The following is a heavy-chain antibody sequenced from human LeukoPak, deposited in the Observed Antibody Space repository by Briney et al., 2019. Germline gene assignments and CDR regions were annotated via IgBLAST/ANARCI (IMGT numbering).Heavy chain of an antibody. J-gene: IGHJ3*02. Sequence: ASVKVSCKASGGTFSSYAISWVRQAPGQGLEWMGGIIPIFGTANYAQKFQGRVTITADKSTSTAYMELSSLRSEDTAVYYCARLITMIVVARLDAFDIWGQGTMVTVSS. CDR2: IIPIFGTA. V-gene: IGHV1-69*06. CDR1: GGTFSSYA. D-gene: IGHD3-22*01. CDR3: ARLITMIVVARLDAFDI.